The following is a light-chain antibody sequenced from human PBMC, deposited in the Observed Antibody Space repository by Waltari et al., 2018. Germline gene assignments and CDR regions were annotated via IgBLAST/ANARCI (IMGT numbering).Light chain of an antibody. CDR1: QDITNY. V-gene: IGKV1-33*01. Sequence: DIQMTQSPSSLSASVGDRVTITCQASQDITNYLNWYQQKPGKAPKLLIYDASNLETGVPSRFSGSGSGTDFTFTINSLQAEDVAVYYCQQLHSYPRAFGGGTKVESK. CDR3: QQLHSYPRA. J-gene: IGKJ4*01. CDR2: DAS.